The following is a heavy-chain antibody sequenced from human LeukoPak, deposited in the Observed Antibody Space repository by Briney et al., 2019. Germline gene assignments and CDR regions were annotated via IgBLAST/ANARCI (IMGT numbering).Heavy chain of an antibody. CDR1: GGTFSSYA. CDR3: ARESFITIFGVVIGDAFDI. J-gene: IGHJ3*02. D-gene: IGHD3-3*01. CDR2: INPNSGGT. Sequence: GASVKVSCKASGGTFSSYAISWVRQAPGQGLEWMGWINPNSGGTNYAQKFQGRVTMTRDTSISTAYMELSRLRSDDTAVYYCARESFITIFGVVIGDAFDIWGQGTMVTVSS. V-gene: IGHV1-2*02.